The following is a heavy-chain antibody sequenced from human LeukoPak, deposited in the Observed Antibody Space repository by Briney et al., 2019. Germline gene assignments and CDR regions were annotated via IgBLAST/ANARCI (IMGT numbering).Heavy chain of an antibody. J-gene: IGHJ1*01. CDR2: IYYSGST. CDR3: ARVYGGNRGYFQH. CDR1: GGSVSSGSYY. V-gene: IGHV4-61*01. D-gene: IGHD4-23*01. Sequence: SETLSLTCTVSGGSVSSGSYYWSWIRQPPGKGLEWIGYIYYSGSTNYNPSLKSRVTISVDTSKNQFSLKLSSVTAADTAVYYCARVYGGNRGYFQHWGQGTLVTVSS.